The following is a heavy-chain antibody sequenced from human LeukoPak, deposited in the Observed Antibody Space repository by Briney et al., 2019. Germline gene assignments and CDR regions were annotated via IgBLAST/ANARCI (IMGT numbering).Heavy chain of an antibody. J-gene: IGHJ3*02. V-gene: IGHV3-11*04. Sequence: GSLRLSCAASGFIFSDYYMSWIRQAPGKGLEWVSTIKGTGLTTYYADSVKGRFTISRDNAKNTLYLQMNSLRAEDTAVYYCARDSSGYYFRRSAFDIWGQGTMVTVSS. CDR3: ARDSSGYYFRRSAFDI. CDR1: GFIFSDYY. D-gene: IGHD3-22*01. CDR2: IKGTGLTT.